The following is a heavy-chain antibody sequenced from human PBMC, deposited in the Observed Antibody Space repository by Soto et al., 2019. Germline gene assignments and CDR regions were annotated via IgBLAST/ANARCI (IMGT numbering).Heavy chain of an antibody. D-gene: IGHD3-3*01. J-gene: IGHJ4*02. CDR3: ARVPILGLVTSYIDY. V-gene: IGHV4-59*01. CDR1: GGSINSYY. CDR2: IYSSGST. Sequence: SETLSLTCIVSGGSINSYYWNWIRQPPGKGLEWIGYIYSSGSTKYNPSLKSRVTISVDTSKNQFSLRLTAVTAADTAIYYCARVPILGLVTSYIDYWGRGTLVTVSS.